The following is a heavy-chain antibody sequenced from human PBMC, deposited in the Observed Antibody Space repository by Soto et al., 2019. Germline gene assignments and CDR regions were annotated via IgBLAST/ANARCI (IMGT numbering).Heavy chain of an antibody. V-gene: IGHV4-59*12. D-gene: IGHD3-22*01. CDR2: MYNTGST. J-gene: IGHJ6*02. Sequence: SETLSLTCTVSGGSISGYYWSWIRQPPGKGLEWIGYMYNTGSTVYNPSFKSRVTISVDTSKNQFSLKLSSVTAADTAVYYCARVSYYYDSSGYSPSGYYYYGMDVWGQGTTVT. CDR3: ARVSYYYDSSGYSPSGYYYYGMDV. CDR1: GGSISGYY.